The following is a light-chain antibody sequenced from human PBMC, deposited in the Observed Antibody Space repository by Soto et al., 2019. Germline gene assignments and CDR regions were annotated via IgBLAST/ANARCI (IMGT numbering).Light chain of an antibody. CDR3: CSYVANTKFV. CDR1: SSDVEANKL. CDR2: EDI. J-gene: IGLJ3*02. V-gene: IGLV2-23*01. Sequence: LTQPASVSGSPGQSITISCTGSSSDVEANKLVSWYQQHAGTAPRLVIYEDIRRPSGISSRFSGSKSGSTASLTISALRAEDEAAYYCCSYVANTKFVFGGGTQRTVL.